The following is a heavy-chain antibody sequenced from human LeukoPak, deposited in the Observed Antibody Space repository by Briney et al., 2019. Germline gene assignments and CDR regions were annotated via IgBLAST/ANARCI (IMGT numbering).Heavy chain of an antibody. CDR1: GFTFDDYG. V-gene: IGHV3-20*04. CDR3: AKGDDYSYGYDY. Sequence: GGSLRLSCAASGFTFDDYGMSWVRQAPGKGLEWVSGINWNGGSTGYADSVRGRFTISRDNSRNSLFLQMNSLRTDDSGLYYCAKGDDYSYGYDYWGQGTLVAVSS. D-gene: IGHD5-18*01. CDR2: INWNGGST. J-gene: IGHJ4*02.